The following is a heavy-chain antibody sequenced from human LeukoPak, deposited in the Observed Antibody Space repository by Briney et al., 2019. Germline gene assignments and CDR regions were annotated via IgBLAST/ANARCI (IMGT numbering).Heavy chain of an antibody. V-gene: IGHV4-59*01. D-gene: IGHD3-3*01. CDR3: AGEAAGRFYTDV. CDR2: IYYSGST. CDR1: GASISNNY. J-gene: IGHJ6*03. Sequence: SETLSLTCSVSGASISNNYWSWSRQPPGKGLEWIGYIYYSGSTDYNPSLKSRVTISIDTSRNQVSLKLTSVTAADTAVYYCAGEAAGRFYTDVWGKATTVTVYS.